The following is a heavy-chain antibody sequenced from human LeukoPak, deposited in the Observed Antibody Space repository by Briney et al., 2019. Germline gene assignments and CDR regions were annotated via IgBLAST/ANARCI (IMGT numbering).Heavy chain of an antibody. D-gene: IGHD6-6*01. CDR3: ARGSIAAHPNYYYYMDV. CDR1: GYTFTGYY. Sequence: ASVKVSCKASGYTFTGYYMHWVRQAPGQGPEWMGWINPNSGGTNYAQKFQGRVTMTRDTSISTAYMELSRLRSDDTAVYYCARGSIAAHPNYYYYMDVWGKGTTVTVSS. V-gene: IGHV1-2*02. J-gene: IGHJ6*03. CDR2: INPNSGGT.